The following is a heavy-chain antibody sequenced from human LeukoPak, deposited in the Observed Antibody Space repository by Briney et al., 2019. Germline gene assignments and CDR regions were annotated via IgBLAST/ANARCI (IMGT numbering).Heavy chain of an antibody. CDR2: IYYSGST. J-gene: IGHJ3*02. CDR1: GGSISSYY. Sequence: SETLSLTCTVSGGSISSYYWSWIRQPPGKGLEWIGYIYYSGSTNYNPSLKSRVTISVDTSKNQFSLKLSSVTAADTAVYCCARDGGRGYSYGSDTFHIWGQGSMVTVSS. D-gene: IGHD5-18*01. V-gene: IGHV4-59*01. CDR3: ARDGGRGYSYGSDTFHI.